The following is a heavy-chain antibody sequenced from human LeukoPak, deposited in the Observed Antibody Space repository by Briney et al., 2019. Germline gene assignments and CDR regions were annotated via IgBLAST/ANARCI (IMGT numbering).Heavy chain of an antibody. CDR3: AKERRYSGYDSPSDY. Sequence: GGSLRLSCAASGFTFSSYTMSWVRQAPGKGLEWVSAISGSGGSTYYADSVKGRFTISRDNSKNTLYLQMNSLRAEGTAVYYCAKERRYSGYDSPSDYWGQGTLVTVSS. D-gene: IGHD5-12*01. V-gene: IGHV3-23*01. J-gene: IGHJ4*02. CDR2: ISGSGGST. CDR1: GFTFSSYT.